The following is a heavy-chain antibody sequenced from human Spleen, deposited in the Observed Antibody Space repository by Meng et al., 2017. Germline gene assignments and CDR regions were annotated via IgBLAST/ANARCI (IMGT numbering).Heavy chain of an antibody. Sequence: VLVQPSGVGRLKPPASLLLPWFVTVGSCSDYYWSWIRQPPGKGLEWIGEINHSGGTNYNPSLESRATISVDTSQNNLSLKLSSVTAADSAVYYCARGPTTMAHDFDYWGQGTLVTVSS. D-gene: IGHD4-11*01. V-gene: IGHV4-34*01. J-gene: IGHJ4*02. CDR3: ARGPTTMAHDFDY. CDR1: VGSCSDYY. CDR2: INHSGGT.